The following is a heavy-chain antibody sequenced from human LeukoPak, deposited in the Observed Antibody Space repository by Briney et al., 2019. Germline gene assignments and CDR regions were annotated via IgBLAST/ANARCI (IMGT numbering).Heavy chain of an antibody. D-gene: IGHD6-13*01. CDR3: ARHISGGAAAGTN. J-gene: IGHJ4*02. V-gene: IGHV4-39*01. Sequence: SETVSLTCTVSGGSISSSSYYWGWIRQPPGKGLEWIGSIYYSGSTYYNPSLKSRVTISVDTSKNQFSLKLSSVTAADTAVYYCARHISGGAAAGTNWGQGTLVTVSS. CDR1: GGSISSSSYY. CDR2: IYYSGST.